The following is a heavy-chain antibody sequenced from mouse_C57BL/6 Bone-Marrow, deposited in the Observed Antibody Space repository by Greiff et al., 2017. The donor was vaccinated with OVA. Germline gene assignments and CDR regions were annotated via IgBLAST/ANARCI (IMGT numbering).Heavy chain of an antibody. Sequence: QVQLQQSGAELMKPGASVKISCKATAYIFSSYWIEWVKQRPGHGLEWIGEILPRSGSTNYNEKFKGKATFTADTSSNTAYMQLNSLTSEDSAVYYCASTMVTRAYAMDYWGQGTSVTFSS. J-gene: IGHJ4*01. CDR1: AYIFSSYW. V-gene: IGHV1-9*01. CDR2: ILPRSGST. D-gene: IGHD2-2*01. CDR3: ASTMVTRAYAMDY.